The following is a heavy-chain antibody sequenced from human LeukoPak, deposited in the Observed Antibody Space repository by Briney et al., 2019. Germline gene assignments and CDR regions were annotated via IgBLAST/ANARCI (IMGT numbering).Heavy chain of an antibody. J-gene: IGHJ3*02. CDR3: ARSPQRTFNI. D-gene: IGHD1-26*01. CDR2: ISGSGGST. V-gene: IGHV3-23*01. Sequence: GGSLRLSCAASGFTFSSYAMSWVRQAPGKGLEWVSAISGSGGSTYYADSVKGRFTISRDNGENRLYLQMNSLRAEDTAVYYCARSPQRTFNIWGQGTMVTVSS. CDR1: GFTFSSYA.